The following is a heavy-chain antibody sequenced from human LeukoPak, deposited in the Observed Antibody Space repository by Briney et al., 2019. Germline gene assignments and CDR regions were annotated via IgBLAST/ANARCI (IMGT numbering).Heavy chain of an antibody. CDR3: ARAVAKTTVTTFDY. Sequence: PSETLSLTCTVSGGSISSYYWSWIRQPPGKGLEWIGYIYYSGSTNYNPSLKSRVTISVDTSKNQFSLTLRSVTAADTAVYYCARAVAKTTVTTFDYWGQGTLVTVSS. V-gene: IGHV4-59*01. J-gene: IGHJ4*02. CDR1: GGSISSYY. CDR2: IYYSGST. D-gene: IGHD4-17*01.